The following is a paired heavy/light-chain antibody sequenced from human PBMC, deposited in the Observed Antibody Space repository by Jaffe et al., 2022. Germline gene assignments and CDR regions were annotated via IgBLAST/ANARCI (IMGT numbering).Light chain of an antibody. CDR1: QGISSY. Sequence: DIQLTQSPSFLSASVGDRVTITCRASQGISSYLAWYQQMPGKAPKLLIYEASTLQSGVPSSFSGSGSGTEFTLTISSLQPEDFATYYCQQFNSYPLTFGGGTKVEIK. V-gene: IGKV1-9*01. CDR3: QQFNSYPLT. J-gene: IGKJ4*01. CDR2: EAS.
Heavy chain of an antibody. CDR2: SRNKGNSYTT. CDR3: ARAGALIGGGGPYYPDY. J-gene: IGHJ4*02. D-gene: IGHD6-13*01. Sequence: EVQLVESGGGLVQPGGSLRLSCAASGFTFSDHYMDWVRQAPGKGLEWVARSRNKGNSYTTEHAASVKGRFTISRDDSKTSLHLQMNSLKTEDTAVYYCARAGALIGGGGPYYPDYWGQGTLVTVSS. CDR1: GFTFSDHY. V-gene: IGHV3-72*01.